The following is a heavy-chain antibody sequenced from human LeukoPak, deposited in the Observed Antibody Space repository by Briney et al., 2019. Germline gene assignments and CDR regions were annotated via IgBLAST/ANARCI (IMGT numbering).Heavy chain of an antibody. D-gene: IGHD2-2*01. Sequence: ASVKVSCKASGYTFTSYYMHWVRQAPGQGLEWMGIINPSGGSTSYAQKFQGRVTMTRDTSTSTVYMELSSLRSEDTAVYYCARDLSYCSSTSCSHSAIDYWGQGTLVTVSS. V-gene: IGHV1-46*01. CDR1: GYTFTSYY. J-gene: IGHJ4*02. CDR2: INPSGGST. CDR3: ARDLSYCSSTSCSHSAIDY.